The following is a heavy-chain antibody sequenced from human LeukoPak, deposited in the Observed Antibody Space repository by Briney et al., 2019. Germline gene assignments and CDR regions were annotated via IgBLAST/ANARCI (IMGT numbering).Heavy chain of an antibody. CDR2: ISPYNGNT. Sequence: GASVKVSCNTSGYTFTSYGISWVRQAPGQGLEWMGWISPYNGNTNYAQNLQGRVTMTTDTSTSTAYMELRSLRSDDTAVYYCARGRVHRYYYDSSGYYGGAFDIWGQGTMVTVSS. D-gene: IGHD3-22*01. J-gene: IGHJ3*02. V-gene: IGHV1-18*01. CDR3: ARGRVHRYYYDSSGYYGGAFDI. CDR1: GYTFTSYG.